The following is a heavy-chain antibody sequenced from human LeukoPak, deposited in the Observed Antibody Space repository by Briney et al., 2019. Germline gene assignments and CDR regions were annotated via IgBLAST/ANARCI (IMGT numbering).Heavy chain of an antibody. D-gene: IGHD3-3*01. CDR2: IKQDGSEK. Sequence: GGSLRLSCAASGFTFSSYWMSWVRQAPGKGLEWVANIKQDGSEKYYVDSVKGRFTISRDNAKNSLYLQMNSLRAEDTAVYYCARDYDFWSGYYTISLTFDYWGQGTLVTVSS. V-gene: IGHV3-7*01. CDR1: GFTFSSYW. J-gene: IGHJ4*02. CDR3: ARDYDFWSGYYTISLTFDY.